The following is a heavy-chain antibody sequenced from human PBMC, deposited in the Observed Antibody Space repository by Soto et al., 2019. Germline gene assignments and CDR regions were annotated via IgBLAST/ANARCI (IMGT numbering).Heavy chain of an antibody. CDR3: ARDLDCSGGSCYSGSDG. D-gene: IGHD2-15*01. V-gene: IGHV3-30-3*01. CDR2: ISYDGSNK. J-gene: IGHJ4*02. Sequence: QVQLVESGGGVVQPGRSLRLSCAASGFTFSSYAMHWVRQAPGKGLEWVAVISYDGSNKYYADSVKGRFTISRDNSKNTLYLQMNSLRAEDTAAYYCARDLDCSGGSCYSGSDGWGQGTLVTVSS. CDR1: GFTFSSYA.